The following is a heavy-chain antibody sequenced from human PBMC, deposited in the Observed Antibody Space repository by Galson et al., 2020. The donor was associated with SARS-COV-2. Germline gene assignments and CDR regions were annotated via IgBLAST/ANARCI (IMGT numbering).Heavy chain of an antibody. CDR1: GGSFSDYS. CDR2: INHSGSV. J-gene: IGHJ6*03. CDR3: ARSRQDFTMIVVAITGHFYYMDV. Sequence: SETLSLTCAVYGGSFSDYSWSWIRQPPGKGLEWIGEINHSGSVNYNPSLKSRVTIPADTSKNQFSLRLSSVTAADTAVYSCARSRQDFTMIVVAITGHFYYMDVWGKGTPVTISS. V-gene: IGHV4-34*01. D-gene: IGHD3-22*01.